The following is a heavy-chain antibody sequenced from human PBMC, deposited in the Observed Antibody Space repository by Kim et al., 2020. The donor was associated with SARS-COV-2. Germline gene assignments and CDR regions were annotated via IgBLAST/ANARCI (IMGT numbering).Heavy chain of an antibody. Sequence: GGSLRLSCAASGFTFRNYWMSWVRQAPGRGLEWVAHIKEDGSEKEYVDSVKDRMIISRDNAQNSLYLQIAGLRVEDTAVYYCARGDWQFCKGANCFRRGYFFDAWGQGTPVSVS. J-gene: IGHJ4*02. D-gene: IGHD3-3*02. CDR2: IKEDGSEK. CDR3: ARGDWQFCKGANCFRRGYFFDA. CDR1: GFTFRNYW. V-gene: IGHV3-7*01.